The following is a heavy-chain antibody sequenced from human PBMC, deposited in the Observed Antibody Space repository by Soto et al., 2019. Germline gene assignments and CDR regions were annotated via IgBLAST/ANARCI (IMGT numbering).Heavy chain of an antibody. CDR2: LYHTGNT. CDR3: SSLPPRSVVLITDLPT. V-gene: IGHV4-4*02. J-gene: IGHJ5*02. CDR1: VASISSTYW. D-gene: IGHD2-15*01. Sequence: QLRESGAGLVKPSGTLSLTCFVSVASISSTYWWRWVRQTPGKRPEWIGQLYHTGNTSYTPSLKKRVTISLDQSNSQFSLRLTSITAADTAVDYCSSLPPRSVVLITDLPTWGQGTLVTVSS.